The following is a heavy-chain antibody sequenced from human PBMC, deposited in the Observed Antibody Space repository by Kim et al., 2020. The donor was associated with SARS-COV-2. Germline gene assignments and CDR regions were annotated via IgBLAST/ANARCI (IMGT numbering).Heavy chain of an antibody. Sequence: SETLSLTCAVYGGSFSGYYWSWIRQPPGKGLEWIGEINHSGSTNYNPSLKSRVTISVDTSKNQFSLKLSSVTAADTAVYYCARGGGYCSSTSCYLNRTFDYWGQGTLVTVSS. J-gene: IGHJ4*02. CDR2: INHSGST. D-gene: IGHD2-2*01. CDR3: ARGGGYCSSTSCYLNRTFDY. V-gene: IGHV4-34*01. CDR1: GGSFSGYY.